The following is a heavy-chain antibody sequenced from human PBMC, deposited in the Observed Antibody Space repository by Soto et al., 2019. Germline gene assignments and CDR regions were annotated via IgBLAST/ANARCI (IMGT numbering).Heavy chain of an antibody. Sequence: QVQLVESGGGVVQPGRSLRLSCAASGFTFSSYGMHWVRQAPGKGLEWVAVIWYDGSNKYYADSVKGRFIISRDNSKNTVYLQMNSLRAEDTAVYYCARDGYSSSWYSKFDYWGQGTLVTVSS. CDR3: ARDGYSSSWYSKFDY. J-gene: IGHJ4*02. CDR1: GFTFSSYG. V-gene: IGHV3-33*01. D-gene: IGHD6-13*01. CDR2: IWYDGSNK.